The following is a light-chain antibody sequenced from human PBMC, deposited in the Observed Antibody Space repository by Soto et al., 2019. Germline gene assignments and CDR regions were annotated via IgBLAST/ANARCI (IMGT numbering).Light chain of an antibody. Sequence: QSALTQPPSASGSPGQSVTISCTGTSSDVGGYNYVSWYQQHPGKAPKLMIYEVSKRPSGVPDRVSGSKSGNTASLTVSGLHADDEADYYCSSYAGSNRVFGTGTKVTVL. CDR2: EVS. J-gene: IGLJ1*01. CDR3: SSYAGSNRV. V-gene: IGLV2-8*01. CDR1: SSDVGGYNY.